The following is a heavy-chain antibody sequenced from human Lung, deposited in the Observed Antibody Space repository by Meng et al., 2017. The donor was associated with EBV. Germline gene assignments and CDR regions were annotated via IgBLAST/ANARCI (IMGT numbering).Heavy chain of an antibody. CDR1: GDSVSSRSVA. Sequence: QVQLQQSGPRLVKPSXXLSLTCTISGDSVSSRSVAWDWIRQSPSRGLEWLGRTYYRSKWYNDYAQSVKSRITIKPDTSKNQFSLQLNSVTPEDTAVYYCALSTVTSNGWRFDYWGLETLVTVSS. V-gene: IGHV6-1*01. J-gene: IGHJ4*02. D-gene: IGHD4-17*01. CDR2: TYYRSKWYN. CDR3: ALSTVTSNGWRFDY.